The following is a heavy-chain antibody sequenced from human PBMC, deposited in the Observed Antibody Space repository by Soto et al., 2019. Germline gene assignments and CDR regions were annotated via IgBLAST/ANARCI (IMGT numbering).Heavy chain of an antibody. CDR1: GFTFSDFG. CDR3: ARSSVYGVVKYGIDV. CDR2: IWFDGSYK. V-gene: IGHV3-33*01. D-gene: IGHD3-3*01. J-gene: IGHJ6*02. Sequence: GGSLRLSCAASGFTFSDFGFHWVRQAPGKELEWVAVIWFDGSYKYYTDSVKGRFTISRDNSKNTLFLQMNSLRAEDTGIYYCARSSVYGVVKYGIDVWGQGTTVTAP.